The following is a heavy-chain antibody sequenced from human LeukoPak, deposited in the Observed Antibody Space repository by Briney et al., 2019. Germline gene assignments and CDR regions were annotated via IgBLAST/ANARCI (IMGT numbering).Heavy chain of an antibody. Sequence: GGSLRLSCAASGFTFSSYGMHWVRQAPGKGLEWVAVISYDGSNKYYADSVKGRFTISRDTSKNTLYLQMNSLRGEDTAVYYCAKDRSGSYWLEQVADYWGQGTLVTVSS. CDR1: GFTFSSYG. V-gene: IGHV3-30*18. CDR2: ISYDGSNK. J-gene: IGHJ4*02. CDR3: AKDRSGSYWLEQVADY. D-gene: IGHD1-26*01.